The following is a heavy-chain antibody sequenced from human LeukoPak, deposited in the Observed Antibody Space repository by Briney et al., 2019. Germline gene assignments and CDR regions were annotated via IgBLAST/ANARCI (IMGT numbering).Heavy chain of an antibody. CDR1: GFTFSTYA. CDR2: ISGSGGST. Sequence: PGGSLRLSCAASGFTFSTYAMSWVRQAPGKGLEWVSVISGSGGSTYFTDSVKGRFTISRDNSKNTLYLQMNSLRAEDTAVYYCAKGGSGYYFDYWGQGTLVTVSS. J-gene: IGHJ4*02. CDR3: AKGGSGYYFDY. V-gene: IGHV3-23*01. D-gene: IGHD6-19*01.